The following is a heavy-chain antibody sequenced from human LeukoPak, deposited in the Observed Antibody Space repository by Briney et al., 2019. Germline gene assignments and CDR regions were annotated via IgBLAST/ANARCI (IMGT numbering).Heavy chain of an antibody. D-gene: IGHD6-19*01. CDR3: ARRASSTGWSFDS. J-gene: IGHJ4*02. V-gene: IGHV4-4*07. Sequence: SETLSLTCTVSGVSLNDYYWTWIRQPAGKGLEGIGQIYPSESPKYNPSLESRVTMSVDTSKKHFSLQLPFVTVADTGVYYCARRASSTGWSFDSWGQGTQVTVSS. CDR1: GVSLNDYY. CDR2: IYPSESP.